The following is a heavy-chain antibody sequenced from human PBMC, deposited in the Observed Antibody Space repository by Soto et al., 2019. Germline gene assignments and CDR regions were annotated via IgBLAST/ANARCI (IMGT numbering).Heavy chain of an antibody. CDR1: GGSFSGYY. CDR3: ARFNWYFDL. J-gene: IGHJ2*01. CDR2: IYYRGST. Sequence: PSETLSLTCAVYGGSFSGYYWSWIRQPPGKGLEWIGYIYYRGSTNYNPSLKSRVTISVDTSKNQFSLKLSSVTAADTAMYYCARFNWYFDLWGRGTLVTVSS. V-gene: IGHV4-59*01.